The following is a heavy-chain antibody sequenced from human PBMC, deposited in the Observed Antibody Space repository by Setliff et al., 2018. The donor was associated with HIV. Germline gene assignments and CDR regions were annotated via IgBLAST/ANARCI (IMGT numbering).Heavy chain of an antibody. D-gene: IGHD3-22*01. V-gene: IGHV4-34*01. CDR1: GASFTDYY. CDR3: ARDKGRPHYYDDTGSYRSDALDI. Sequence: SETLSLTCAFYGASFTDYYWNWIRQPPGKGLEWIGEIHHTGHINYNPSFKSRVTMSLDMSKNQFSLNVSFVTAADTAVYYCARDKGRPHYYDDTGSYRSDALDIWGQGTMVTVSS. CDR2: IHHTGHI. J-gene: IGHJ3*02.